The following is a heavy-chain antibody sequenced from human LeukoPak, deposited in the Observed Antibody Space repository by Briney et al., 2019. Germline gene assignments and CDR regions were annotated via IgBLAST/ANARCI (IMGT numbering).Heavy chain of an antibody. Sequence: ASVKVSCKASGYTFTGYYMHWVRQAPGQGLEWMGWINPNSGGTNYAHKFQGRVTMTRDTSISTAYMELSGLRSDDTAVDYCAREDETGLVSFDFGGQGTRVTVST. CDR1: GYTFTGYY. V-gene: IGHV1-2*02. CDR3: AREDETGLVSFDF. J-gene: IGHJ4*02. D-gene: IGHD2-8*01. CDR2: INPNSGGT.